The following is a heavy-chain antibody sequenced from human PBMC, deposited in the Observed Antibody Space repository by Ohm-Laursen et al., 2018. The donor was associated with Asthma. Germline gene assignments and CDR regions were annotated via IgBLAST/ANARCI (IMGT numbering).Heavy chain of an antibody. CDR1: GFTFDDYA. D-gene: IGHD4-23*01. CDR2: ISWNSGSI. J-gene: IGHJ4*02. Sequence: SLRLSCAASGFTFDDYAMHWVRQAPGKGLEWVSGISWNSGSIGYADSVKGRFTISRDNAKNSLYLQMNSLRAEDTALYYCAKHGGNPPYWGQGTLVTVSS. V-gene: IGHV3-9*01. CDR3: AKHGGNPPY.